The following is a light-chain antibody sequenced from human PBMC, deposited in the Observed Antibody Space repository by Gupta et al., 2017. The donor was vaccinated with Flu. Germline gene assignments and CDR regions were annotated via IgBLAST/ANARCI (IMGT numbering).Light chain of an antibody. J-gene: IGKJ3*01. CDR3: LQGVTTPLT. V-gene: IGKV1-39*01. Sequence: DIQMAQSPSSLSASLGDRVTITCRADQTISNYLSWYQQKPGKAPRLLISSASHLESGVPSRFRGSGSGTNFRLTIDSLQPDDFATYYCLQGVTTPLTFGPGTNVNIQ. CDR1: QTISNY. CDR2: SAS.